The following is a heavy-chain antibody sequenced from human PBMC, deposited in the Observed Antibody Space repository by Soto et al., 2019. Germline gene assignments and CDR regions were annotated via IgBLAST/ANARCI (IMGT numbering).Heavy chain of an antibody. V-gene: IGHV3-23*01. CDR2: ISGSGGST. CDR3: ASRWYYYDSSGYSGSAEYFQH. D-gene: IGHD3-22*01. J-gene: IGHJ1*01. Sequence: GGSLRLSCAASGFTFSSYAMSWVRQAPGKGLEWVSAISGSGGSTYYADSVKGRFTISRDNSKNTLYLQMNSLRAEDTAVYYCASRWYYYDSSGYSGSAEYFQHWCQATLVTVSS. CDR1: GFTFSSYA.